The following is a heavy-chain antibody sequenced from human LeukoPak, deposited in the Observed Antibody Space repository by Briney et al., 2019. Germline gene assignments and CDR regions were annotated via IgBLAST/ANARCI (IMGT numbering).Heavy chain of an antibody. CDR1: GGTFSSYA. D-gene: IGHD6-13*01. CDR3: ARVIAAAAYYFDY. Sequence: SVKVSCKASGGTFSSYAISWVRQAPGQGLEWMGGVIPIFGTANYAQKFQGRVTITTDESTSTAYMELSSLRSEDTAVYYCARVIAAAAYYFDYWGQGTLVTVSS. CDR2: VIPIFGTA. V-gene: IGHV1-69*05. J-gene: IGHJ4*02.